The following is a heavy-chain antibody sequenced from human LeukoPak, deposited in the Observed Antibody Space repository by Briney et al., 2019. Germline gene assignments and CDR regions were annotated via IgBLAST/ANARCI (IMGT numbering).Heavy chain of an antibody. CDR1: GFTFDDYA. Sequence: GGSLRLSCAAYGFTFDDYAMHWVRQAPGKCLEWVSGISWNSGSIGYAGSVKGRFTISGDNAENPLYLQMNSLRAEDMALYYCAKAAGSTTHDAFDIWGQGTMVTVSS. J-gene: IGHJ3*02. V-gene: IGHV3-9*03. CDR2: ISWNSGSI. D-gene: IGHD1-14*01. CDR3: AKAAGSTTHDAFDI.